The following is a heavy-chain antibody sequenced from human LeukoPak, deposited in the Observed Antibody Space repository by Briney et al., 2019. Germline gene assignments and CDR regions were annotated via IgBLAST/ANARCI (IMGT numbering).Heavy chain of an antibody. CDR1: GFTFGSYG. CDR3: AKGFGRATGGYYFDY. D-gene: IGHD5-12*01. CDR2: ISYDGSNK. V-gene: IGHV3-30*18. J-gene: IGHJ4*02. Sequence: GGSLRLSCAASGFTFGSYGMHWVRQAPGKGLDWVAVISYDGSNKYYADSVKGRVTISRDNSKNTLYLQMNSLRAEDTAVYYCAKGFGRATGGYYFDYWGQGTLATVSS.